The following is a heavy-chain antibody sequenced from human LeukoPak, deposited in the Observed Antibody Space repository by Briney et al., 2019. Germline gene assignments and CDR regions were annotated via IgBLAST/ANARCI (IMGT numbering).Heavy chain of an antibody. CDR2: IYYNGNT. V-gene: IGHV4-31*03. Sequence: SETLSLTCTVSGGSISSGGYYWSWIRQHPGKGLEWIGYIYYNGNTYYNPSLKSRLTISGDTSKNQFSLKLSSVTAADTAVYYCARPTTRSSGDNDAVEVWGQGTMVTVSS. J-gene: IGHJ3*01. CDR3: ARPTTRSSGDNDAVEV. D-gene: IGHD6-6*01. CDR1: GGSISSGGYY.